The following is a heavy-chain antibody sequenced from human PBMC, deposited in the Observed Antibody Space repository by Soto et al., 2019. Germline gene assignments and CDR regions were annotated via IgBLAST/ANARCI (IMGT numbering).Heavy chain of an antibody. CDR3: ARDCRSTSCLGAFDI. J-gene: IGHJ3*02. CDR2: IIPIFGTA. V-gene: IGHV1-69*13. CDR1: GGTFSSYA. D-gene: IGHD2-2*01. Sequence: SVKVSCKASGGTFSSYAISWVRQAPGQGLEWMGGIIPIFGTANYAQKFQGRVTITADDSTSTAYMELSSLRSEDTAVYYCARDCRSTSCLGAFDIWGQGTMVTVSS.